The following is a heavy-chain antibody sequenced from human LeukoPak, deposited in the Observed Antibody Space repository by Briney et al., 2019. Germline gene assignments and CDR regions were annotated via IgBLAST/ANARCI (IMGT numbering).Heavy chain of an antibody. J-gene: IGHJ4*02. CDR1: GFTFSSYA. CDR2: ISGSGGRT. V-gene: IGHV3-23*01. Sequence: GGSLRLSCAASGFTFSSYAMSWVRQAPGQGLQWVSAISGSGGRTYYADSVRGRFTISRDNSKNTVYVQMNSLRAEDTAVYFCVVVSYCAVDCYDYWGQGTLVTVSS. D-gene: IGHD2-21*01. CDR3: VVVSYCAVDCYDY.